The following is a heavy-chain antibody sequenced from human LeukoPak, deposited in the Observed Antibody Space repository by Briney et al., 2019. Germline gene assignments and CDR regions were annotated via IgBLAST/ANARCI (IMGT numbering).Heavy chain of an antibody. CDR2: ISGSGGST. CDR3: AKGDYGDYQNWFDP. CDR1: GFTFSSYA. D-gene: IGHD4-17*01. J-gene: IGHJ5*02. Sequence: GGSLRLSCAASGFTFSSYAMSWVRQAPGKGLEWVSAISGSGGSTYYADFVKGRFTISRDNSKNTLYLQMNSLRAEDTAVYYCAKGDYGDYQNWFDPWGQGTLVTVSS. V-gene: IGHV3-23*01.